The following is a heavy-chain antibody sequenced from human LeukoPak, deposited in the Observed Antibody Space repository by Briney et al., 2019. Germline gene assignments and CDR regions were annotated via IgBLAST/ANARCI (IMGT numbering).Heavy chain of an antibody. J-gene: IGHJ4*02. Sequence: GGSLRLSCAASGFTFSSYWMHWVRQAPGKGLVWVSRINSDGSSTSYADSVKGRFTISRDNAKNSLFVQMNSLRAEDTALYYCAKDACSGTSCSFDYWGQGTLVTVSS. CDR2: INSDGSST. CDR3: AKDACSGTSCSFDY. V-gene: IGHV3-74*01. CDR1: GFTFSSYW. D-gene: IGHD2-2*01.